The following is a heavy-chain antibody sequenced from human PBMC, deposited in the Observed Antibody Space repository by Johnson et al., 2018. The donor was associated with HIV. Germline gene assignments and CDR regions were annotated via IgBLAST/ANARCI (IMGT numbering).Heavy chain of an antibody. J-gene: IGHJ3*01. CDR1: GFTFSSYA. CDR2: ISSDGTNK. CDR3: AKDLGIVGAVHRTVDV. V-gene: IGHV3-30-3*01. D-gene: IGHD1-26*01. Sequence: VQLVESGGGVVQPGRSLRLSCAASGFTFSSYAMHWVRQAPGKGLEWVALISSDGTNKYYADSVKDRFTISRDTSKNTLYLQMNSLRAEDTAVYYCAKDLGIVGAVHRTVDVWGQGTMVTVSS.